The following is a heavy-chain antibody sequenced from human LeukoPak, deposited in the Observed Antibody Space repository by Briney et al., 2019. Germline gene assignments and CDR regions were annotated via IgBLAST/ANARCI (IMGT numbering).Heavy chain of an antibody. CDR3: AKRSDYGGSGNYFDF. Sequence: TGGSLRLSCAASGFTFSTYSMKWVRQAPGKGLEWVSSISSSSVYIYYADSVKGRFTISRDNAKNSLYLQMNSLRAEDTAVYYCAKRSDYGGSGNYFDFWGQGTPVTVSS. CDR2: ISSSSVYI. J-gene: IGHJ4*02. CDR1: GFTFSTYS. D-gene: IGHD4-23*01. V-gene: IGHV3-21*04.